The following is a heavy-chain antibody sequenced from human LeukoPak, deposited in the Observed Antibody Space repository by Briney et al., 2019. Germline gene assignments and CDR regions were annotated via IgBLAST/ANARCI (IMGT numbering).Heavy chain of an antibody. V-gene: IGHV3-23*01. D-gene: IGHD2-21*01. CDR1: GGTFSSYA. CDR2: ISDSGNT. CDR3: AKAPVTTCRGAYCYPFDY. J-gene: IGHJ4*02. Sequence: GASVKVSCKASGGTFSSYAISWVRQAPGQGLEWVSAISDSGNTYHADSVKGRFTISRDSSKNTLFLQMNRLRPEDAAVYYCAKAPVTTCRGAYCYPFDYWGQGTLVTVSS.